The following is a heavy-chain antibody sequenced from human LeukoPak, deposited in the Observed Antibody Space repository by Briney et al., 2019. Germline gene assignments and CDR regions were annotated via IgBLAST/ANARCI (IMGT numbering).Heavy chain of an antibody. J-gene: IGHJ4*02. V-gene: IGHV3-23*01. CDR1: GLTFTSYA. D-gene: IGHD4-23*01. CDR2: ISGDGSTT. Sequence: GGSLRISCVASGLTFTSYAMSWVRQAPGKGLDWVSSISGDGSTTHYADSVKGRFTISRDNSKNTLYLQMHSLRAEDTAIYYCAKGAGPGGAGDYWGQGTLVTVSS. CDR3: AKGAGPGGAGDY.